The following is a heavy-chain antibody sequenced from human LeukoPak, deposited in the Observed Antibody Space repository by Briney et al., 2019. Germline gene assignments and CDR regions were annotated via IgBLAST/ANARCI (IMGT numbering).Heavy chain of an antibody. V-gene: IGHV1-69*13. Sequence: GASVKVSCKASGGTFSSYAISWVRQAPGQGLEWMGGIIPIFGTANYAQKFQGRVTITADESTSTAYMKLSSLRSEDTAVYYCARDREMATRVFDYWGQGTLVTVSS. CDR2: IIPIFGTA. CDR3: ARDREMATRVFDY. D-gene: IGHD5-24*01. J-gene: IGHJ4*02. CDR1: GGTFSSYA.